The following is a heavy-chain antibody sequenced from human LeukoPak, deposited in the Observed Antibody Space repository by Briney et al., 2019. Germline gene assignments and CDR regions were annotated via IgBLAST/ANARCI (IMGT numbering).Heavy chain of an antibody. D-gene: IGHD3-3*01. CDR2: IYYSGST. J-gene: IGHJ4*02. CDR1: GGSISSSSYY. Sequence: SSETLSLTCTVSGGSISSSSYYWGWIRQPPGKGLEWIGSIYYSGSTYYNPSLKSRVTISVDTSKNQFSLKLSSVTAADTAVYYCARVRFLEWSYYFDYWGQGTLVTVSS. CDR3: ARVRFLEWSYYFDY. V-gene: IGHV4-39*01.